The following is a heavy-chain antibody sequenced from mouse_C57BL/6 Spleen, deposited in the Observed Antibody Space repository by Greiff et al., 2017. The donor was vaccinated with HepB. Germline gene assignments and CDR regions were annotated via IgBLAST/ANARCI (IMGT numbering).Heavy chain of an antibody. D-gene: IGHD2-1*01. V-gene: IGHV3-6*01. CDR1: GYSITSGYY. CDR3: ARSYGNWFAY. Sequence: ESGPGLVKPSQSLSLTCSVTGYSITSGYYWNWIRQFPGNKLEWMGYISYDGSNNFNPSLKNRISITRDTSKNQFFLKLNSVTTEDTATYYCARSYGNWFAYWGQGTLVTVSA. J-gene: IGHJ3*01. CDR2: ISYDGSN.